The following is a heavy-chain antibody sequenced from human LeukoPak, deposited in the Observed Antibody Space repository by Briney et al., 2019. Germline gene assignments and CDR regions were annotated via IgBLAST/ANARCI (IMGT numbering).Heavy chain of an antibody. J-gene: IGHJ6*02. CDR3: ARLGSGYDRFDPHYYYYGMDV. V-gene: IGHV5-51*01. D-gene: IGHD5-12*01. Sequence: GETLKIVCKGSGYSFTSYWIGWVRQISVKALWCIGMIYPGDSYTRYSPSSQGQVTISADKSISTAYLQWSSLKASDPAMYYCARLGSGYDRFDPHYYYYGMDVWGQGTTVKVSS. CDR1: GYSFTSYW. CDR2: IYPGDSYT.